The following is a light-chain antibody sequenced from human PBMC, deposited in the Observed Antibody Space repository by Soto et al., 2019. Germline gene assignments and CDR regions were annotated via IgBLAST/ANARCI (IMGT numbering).Light chain of an antibody. J-gene: IGKJ3*01. CDR1: QSISSY. Sequence: DIQMTQSPSSLSASVGDRVTITCRASQSISSYLNWYQQKPGKAPKLLIYAATSLQSRVPSRFRGSRSGTEFTLNISSRQPEELATNYNQQGGRTPPTFGPGTKGESK. CDR3: QQGGRTPPT. V-gene: IGKV1-39*01. CDR2: AAT.